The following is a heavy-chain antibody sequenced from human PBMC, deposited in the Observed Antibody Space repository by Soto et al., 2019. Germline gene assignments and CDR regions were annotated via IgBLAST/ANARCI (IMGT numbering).Heavy chain of an antibody. CDR2: IYHSGNT. J-gene: IGHJ4*02. CDR3: ARRWGEGRVDY. CDR1: GGSISSSNW. D-gene: IGHD3-10*01. Sequence: QVQLQESGPGLVKPSGTLSLTCAVSGGSISSSNWWSWVRQPPGKGLEWIGEIYHSGNTNYNPSLTGRVTRAVDKSRNQFSRKLRSVTAADTAVYYCARRWGEGRVDYWGQGTLVTVSS. V-gene: IGHV4-4*02.